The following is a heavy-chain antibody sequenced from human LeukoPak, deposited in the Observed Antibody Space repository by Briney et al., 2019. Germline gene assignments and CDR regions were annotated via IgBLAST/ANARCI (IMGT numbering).Heavy chain of an antibody. CDR2: ITGGGTNT. V-gene: IGHV3-21*01. CDR3: ARAGVAVAGAGLDY. Sequence: PGGSPRLSCAASGFTFRSYSMNWVRQAPGKGLEWFSSITGGGTNTYYPDSVKGRFTISRDNAKNSLYLQMNSLRAEDTAVYYCARAGVAVAGAGLDYWGQGTLVPVSS. CDR1: GFTFRSYS. D-gene: IGHD6-13*01. J-gene: IGHJ4*02.